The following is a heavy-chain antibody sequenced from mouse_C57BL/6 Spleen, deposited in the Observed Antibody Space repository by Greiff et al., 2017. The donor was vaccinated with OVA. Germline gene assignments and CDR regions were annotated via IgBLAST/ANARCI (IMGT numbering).Heavy chain of an antibody. CDR3: AIGYDGWFAY. CDR1: GYSITSGYY. D-gene: IGHD2-2*01. V-gene: IGHV3-6*01. Sequence: EVKLMESGPGLVKPSQSLSLTCSVTGYSITSGYYWNWIRQFPGNKLEWMGYISYDGSNNYNPSLKNRISIPRDTSKNQFFLKLNSVTTKDTATYYCAIGYDGWFAYWGQGTLVTVSA. CDR2: ISYDGSN. J-gene: IGHJ3*01.